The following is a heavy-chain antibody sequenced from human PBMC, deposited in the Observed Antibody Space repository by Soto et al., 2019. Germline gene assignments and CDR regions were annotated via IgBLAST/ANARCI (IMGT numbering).Heavy chain of an antibody. J-gene: IGHJ6*02. CDR3: SADRPDIGVGWWV. CDR1: GSGFISSG. Sequence: SVKVSCKASGSGFISSGIQWVRQAHGQRLEWIGWIVVASGQTNYAQNFRGRVAITRDTSTATAYIELTGLTSEDTAVYFCSADRPDIGVGWWVWGQGTTVTV. V-gene: IGHV1-58*02. CDR2: IVVASGQT. D-gene: IGHD2-15*01.